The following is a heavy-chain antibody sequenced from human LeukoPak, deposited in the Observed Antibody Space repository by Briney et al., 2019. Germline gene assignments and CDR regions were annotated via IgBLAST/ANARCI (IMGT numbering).Heavy chain of an antibody. CDR3: AKISMGATETSDS. V-gene: IGHV3-72*01. J-gene: IGHJ5*01. CDR1: GFTFSDHY. CDR2: SRNKANGYST. D-gene: IGHD1-26*01. Sequence: GGSLTLSCAASGFTFSDHYMDWVRQAPGKGLEWVGRSRNKANGYSTEYAASVKGRFTISRDDSKNSLYLQMNSLKTEDTAVYYCAKISMGATETSDSWGQGTLVTVSS.